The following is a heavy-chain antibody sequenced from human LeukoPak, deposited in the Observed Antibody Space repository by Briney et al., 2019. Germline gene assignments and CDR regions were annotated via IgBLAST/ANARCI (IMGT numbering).Heavy chain of an antibody. J-gene: IGHJ6*02. CDR3: ARNTMVRGVMLYYYYGMDV. CDR2: ISAYNGNT. V-gene: IGHV1-18*01. CDR1: GYTFTSYG. D-gene: IGHD3-10*01. Sequence: ASVKVSCKASGYTFTSYGISWVRQDPGQGLEWMGWISAYNGNTNYAQKLQGRVTMTTDTSTSTAYMEVRSLRSDDTAVYYCARNTMVRGVMLYYYYGMDVWGQGTTVTVSS.